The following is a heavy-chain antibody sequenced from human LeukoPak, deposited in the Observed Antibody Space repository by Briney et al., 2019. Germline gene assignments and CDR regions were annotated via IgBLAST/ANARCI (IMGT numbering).Heavy chain of an antibody. J-gene: IGHJ5*02. D-gene: IGHD2-2*02. CDR2: MNLNSGNT. CDR3: AREGYCSSTSCYTWFDP. Sequence: GASAQVSCNAVGCAFTSYDINWVRRATEQGLGWMGWMNLNSGNTGYAQKFQGRVTMTRNTSISTAYMELSSLRSEDTAVYYCAREGYCSSTSCYTWFDPWGQGTLVTVSS. V-gene: IGHV1-8*01. CDR1: GCAFTSYD.